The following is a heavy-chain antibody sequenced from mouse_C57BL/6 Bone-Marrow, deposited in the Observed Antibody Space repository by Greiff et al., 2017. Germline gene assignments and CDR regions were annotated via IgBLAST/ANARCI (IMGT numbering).Heavy chain of an antibody. J-gene: IGHJ1*03. V-gene: IGHV1-85*01. CDR1: GYTFTSYD. CDR3: GSLGFDGRSGDWYFDV. D-gene: IGHD1-1*01. Sequence: VQVVESGPELVKPGASVKLSCKASGYTFTSYDINWVKQRPGQGLEWIGWIYPRDGSTKYNEKFKGKATLTVDTSSSTAYMELHRLTFEDSAVYCWGSLGFDGRSGDWYFDVWGTGTTVTVAS. CDR2: IYPRDGST.